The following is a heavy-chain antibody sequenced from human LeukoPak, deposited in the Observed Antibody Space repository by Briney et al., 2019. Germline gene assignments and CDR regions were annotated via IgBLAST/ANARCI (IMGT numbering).Heavy chain of an antibody. V-gene: IGHV3-64D*06. CDR1: GFTFSSYA. CDR3: VKVGKYCSSTSCYVRHYYFDY. CDR2: ISSNGGST. J-gene: IGHJ4*02. D-gene: IGHD2-2*01. Sequence: GGSLRLSCSASGFTFSSYAMHWVRQAPGKGLEYVSAISSNGGSTYYADSVKGRFTISRDNSKNTLYLQMSSLRAEGTAVYYCVKVGKYCSSTSCYVRHYYFDYWGQGTLVTVSS.